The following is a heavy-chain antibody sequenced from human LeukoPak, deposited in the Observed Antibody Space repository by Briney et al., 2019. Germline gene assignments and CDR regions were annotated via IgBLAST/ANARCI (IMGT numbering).Heavy chain of an antibody. V-gene: IGHV1-18*01. Sequence: GASVKVSCKASGYTFTSYGISWVRQAPGQGLEWMGWISAYNGNTNYAQKLQGRVTITADTSTDTAYMELSSLRSEDTAVYYCATGLGVRFLEWPPQASDYWGQGTLVTVSS. CDR1: GYTFTSYG. CDR2: ISAYNGNT. D-gene: IGHD3-3*01. CDR3: ATGLGVRFLEWPPQASDY. J-gene: IGHJ4*02.